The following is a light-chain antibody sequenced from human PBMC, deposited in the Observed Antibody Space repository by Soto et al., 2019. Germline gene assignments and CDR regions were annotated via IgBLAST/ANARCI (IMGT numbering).Light chain of an antibody. Sequence: EIVMTQSPATLSVSPGERATLCGRAVRSVARNLAWYQQKPGQAPRLPIYGASTRATGIPARFSGSGSGTEFTLTISSLQSEDFAIYSCQQYNHWPPLTFGGGTKVEIK. J-gene: IGKJ4*01. CDR2: GAS. CDR1: RSVARN. CDR3: QQYNHWPPLT. V-gene: IGKV3-15*01.